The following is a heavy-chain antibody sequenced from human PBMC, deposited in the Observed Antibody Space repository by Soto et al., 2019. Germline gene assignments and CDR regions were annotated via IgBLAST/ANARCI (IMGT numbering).Heavy chain of an antibody. D-gene: IGHD2-2*01. CDR2: ISAYNGNT. Sequence: GASVKVSCKASGYTFTSYGISWVRQAAGQGLEWMGWISAYNGNTNYAQKLQGRVTMTTDTSTSTAYMELRSLRSDDTAVYYCARGDCSSTSCYRFDPWGQGTLVTVSS. V-gene: IGHV1-18*01. CDR1: GYTFTSYG. J-gene: IGHJ5*02. CDR3: ARGDCSSTSCYRFDP.